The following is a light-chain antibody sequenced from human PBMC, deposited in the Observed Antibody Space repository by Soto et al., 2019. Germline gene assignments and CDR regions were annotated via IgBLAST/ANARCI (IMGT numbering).Light chain of an antibody. CDR1: STDIGAYNY. CDR3: QSYDSSLSGYV. Sequence: QSVLTQPASVSGSPGQSITISCTGTSTDIGAYNYVSWYQQHPGKAPKLLIYEVTNRPSGVPDRFSGSKSGTSASLAITGLQAEDEADYYCQSYDSSLSGYVFGTGTKLTVL. CDR2: EVT. J-gene: IGLJ1*01. V-gene: IGLV2-14*01.